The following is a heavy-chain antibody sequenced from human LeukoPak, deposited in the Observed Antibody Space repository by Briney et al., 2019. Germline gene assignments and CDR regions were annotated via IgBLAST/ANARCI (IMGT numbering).Heavy chain of an antibody. V-gene: IGHV3-48*01. CDR1: GFTFSSYS. CDR3: ARSLGYCSSTSCYFDY. Sequence: GXXLXLSCAASGFTFSSYSMNWVRQAPGKGLEWVSYISSSSSTIYYADSVKGRFTISRDNAKNSLYLQMNSLRAEDTAVYYCARSLGYCSSTSCYFDYWGQGTLVTVSS. CDR2: ISSSSSTI. D-gene: IGHD2-2*01. J-gene: IGHJ4*02.